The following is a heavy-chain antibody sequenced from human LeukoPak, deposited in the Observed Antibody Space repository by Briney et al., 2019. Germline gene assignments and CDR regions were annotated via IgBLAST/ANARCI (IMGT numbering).Heavy chain of an antibody. CDR3: ARGYDSSGSSFDY. CDR2: IIPIFGMA. D-gene: IGHD3-22*01. Sequence: SVKVSCKASGGTFSSYAISWVRQSPGQGLEGLGGIIPIFGMANYAQKLQARVTITTDESTSTAYLELSSLRSEDTAVYYCARGYDSSGSSFDYWGQGTLVTVSS. J-gene: IGHJ4*02. CDR1: GGTFSSYA. V-gene: IGHV1-69*05.